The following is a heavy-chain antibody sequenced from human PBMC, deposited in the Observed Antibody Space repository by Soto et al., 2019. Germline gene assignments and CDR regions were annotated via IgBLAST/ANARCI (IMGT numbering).Heavy chain of an antibody. CDR3: GRVVIAATPHRDVDY. Sequence: SETLSLTCTVSGGSVSSTNYYWGWIRQPPGKGLEWIGSIHNSASTYYNPSLKSRVTISVDTSRNQFSLNLNSVTAADTAMYYCGRVVIAATPHRDVDYWGQGTLVTVSS. D-gene: IGHD2-21*01. CDR2: IHNSAST. CDR1: GGSVSSTNYY. J-gene: IGHJ4*02. V-gene: IGHV4-39*01.